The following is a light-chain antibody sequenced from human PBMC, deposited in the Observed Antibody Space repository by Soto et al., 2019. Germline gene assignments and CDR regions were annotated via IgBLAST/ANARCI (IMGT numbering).Light chain of an antibody. Sequence: DFQMTQSPSTLSASVGDKVTMTCRASQSIGSWLAWYQQKPGKAPKVLIYDASSLESGVPSRFSGSGSGTEFTLTINSLQPDDFATYYCQKYNSYFGQGTRLEIK. V-gene: IGKV1-5*01. CDR2: DAS. J-gene: IGKJ5*01. CDR3: QKYNSY. CDR1: QSIGSW.